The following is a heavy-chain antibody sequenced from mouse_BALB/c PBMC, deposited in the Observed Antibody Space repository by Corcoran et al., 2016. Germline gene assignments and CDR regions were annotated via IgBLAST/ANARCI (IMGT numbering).Heavy chain of an antibody. CDR1: GYTFTSYD. CDR2: SYPGDGST. J-gene: IGHJ4*01. D-gene: IGHD3-1*01. Sequence: LQQSGPELVKPGALVKISCKASGYTFTSYDINWVKQRPGQGLEWSGWSYPGDGSTKYNEKFKGKATLTADKYSSTAYMRLSSLTCENAAGDCGARSARAAMDYWGQGTSVTVSS. CDR3: ARSARAAMDY. V-gene: IGHV1S33*01.